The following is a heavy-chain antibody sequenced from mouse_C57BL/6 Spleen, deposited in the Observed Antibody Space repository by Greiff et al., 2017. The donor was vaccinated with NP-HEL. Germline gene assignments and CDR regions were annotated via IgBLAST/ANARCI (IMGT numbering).Heavy chain of an antibody. CDR2: IHPNNGST. CDR3: AREGFYYGTNWYFDV. D-gene: IGHD2-1*01. J-gene: IGHJ1*03. V-gene: IGHV1-64*01. CDR1: GYTFTSSW. Sequence: QVQLQQPGAELVKPGASVKLSCKASGYTFTSSWMHWVKQRPGQGLEWIGMIHPNNGSTNYNEKFKSKATLTVDKSSNTAYMQLSSLPSEDSAVYYCAREGFYYGTNWYFDVWGTGTTVTVSS.